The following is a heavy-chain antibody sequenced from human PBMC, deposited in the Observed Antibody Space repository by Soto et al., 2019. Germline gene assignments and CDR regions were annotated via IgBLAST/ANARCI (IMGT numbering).Heavy chain of an antibody. CDR1: GFTFSSYA. CDR3: AADLLLTVTIPWFDP. D-gene: IGHD4-17*01. CDR2: ISYDGSNK. J-gene: IGHJ5*02. V-gene: IGHV3-30-3*01. Sequence: QVQLVESGGGVVQPGRSLRLSCAASGFTFSSYAMHWVRQAPGKGLEWVAVISYDGSNKYYADSVKGRFTISRDNSKNTLYLQINSLRAEDTAVYYCAADLLLTVTIPWFDPWGQGTLVTVSS.